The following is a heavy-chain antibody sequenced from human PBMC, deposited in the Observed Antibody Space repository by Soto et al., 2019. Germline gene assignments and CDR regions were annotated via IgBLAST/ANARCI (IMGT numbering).Heavy chain of an antibody. J-gene: IGHJ6*02. CDR3: AASIFYYGMDV. CDR1: GYTFTNYW. CDR2: IYPGDSDT. V-gene: IGHV5-51*01. Sequence: PWESLKISCKGSGYTFTNYWIGWVRQMPGKGPEWMGIIYPGDSDTKYNPSFQGQVTISADKSITTTYLQWSSLKASDTAIYYCAASIFYYGMDVWGQGTTVTVS.